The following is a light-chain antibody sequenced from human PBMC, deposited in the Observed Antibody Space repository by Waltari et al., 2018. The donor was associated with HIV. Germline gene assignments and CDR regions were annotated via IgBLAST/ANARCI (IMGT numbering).Light chain of an antibody. V-gene: IGLV2-8*01. CDR1: SSDVGAYNY. J-gene: IGLJ2*01. CDR3: SSYAGSKVL. Sequence: QSALTQPPSASGSPGQSVTISCTGTSSDVGAYNYVSWYQQYPGKAPKLMIYEVTKRPSGFPARFSGSKSGNTAALTVSGLQAEDEADYYCSSYAGSKVLFGGGTELTVL. CDR2: EVT.